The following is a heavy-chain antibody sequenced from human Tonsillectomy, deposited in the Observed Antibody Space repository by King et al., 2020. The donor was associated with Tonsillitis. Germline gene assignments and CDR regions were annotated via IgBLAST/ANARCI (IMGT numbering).Heavy chain of an antibody. CDR2: INDNGGIT. V-gene: IGHV3-64D*06. J-gene: IGHJ4*02. Sequence: EVQLVESGGGLVQPGGSLRLSCSASGFTFSSFAMHWVRQAPGKGLEYVSAINDNGGITYYADSVRGRFTISRDNSKNNLYLQMNSLRAEDTAVYYCSTTTYWGQGTLVTVSS. CDR3: STTTY. CDR1: GFTFSSFA. D-gene: IGHD1-1*01.